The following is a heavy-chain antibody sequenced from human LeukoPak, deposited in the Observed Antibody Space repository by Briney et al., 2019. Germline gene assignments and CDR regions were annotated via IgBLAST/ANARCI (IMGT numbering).Heavy chain of an antibody. CDR3: VREVEVVPATMGAYYYYYMDV. V-gene: IGHV3-74*01. CDR2: LSSDGRRT. J-gene: IGHJ6*03. Sequence: QPGGSLRLSCAASGFTISNHWMHWVRQAPGKGLVWVSRLSSDGRRTDYAASVKGRFTISRDNAKNTLFLQMNSLRPDDTAVYYCVREVEVVPATMGAYYYYYMDVWGKGTTVTVSS. CDR1: GFTISNHW. D-gene: IGHD2-2*01.